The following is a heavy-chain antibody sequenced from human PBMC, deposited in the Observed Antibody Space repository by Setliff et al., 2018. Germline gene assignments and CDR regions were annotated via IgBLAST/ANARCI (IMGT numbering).Heavy chain of an antibody. CDR2: VYYSGTA. J-gene: IGHJ4*02. Sequence: SETLSLTCTVSDGSLSTYYWSWIQQPPGKGLEFIGYVYYSGTANYSPSLRSRLTISVDTSKNQFSLNLNSVTAADTGVYYCARGRNVAARLLDSWGQGARVTVSS. V-gene: IGHV4-59*08. CDR1: DGSLSTYY. D-gene: IGHD6-6*01. CDR3: ARGRNVAARLLDS.